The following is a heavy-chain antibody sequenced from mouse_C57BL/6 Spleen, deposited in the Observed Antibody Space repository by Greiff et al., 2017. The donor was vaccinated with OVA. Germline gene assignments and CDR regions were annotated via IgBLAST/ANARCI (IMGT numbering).Heavy chain of an antibody. J-gene: IGHJ2*01. V-gene: IGHV1-37*01. Sequence: EVQLQQSGPELVKPGASVKISCKASGYSFTGYFMNWVKQSHGKSLEWIGRINPYNGDTFYNQKFKGKATLTVDKSASTDNMELLSLTSEDFAVFYCAKGGDGYLTTGPLDYWGQGTTLTVSS. CDR1: GYSFTGYF. CDR2: INPYNGDT. CDR3: AKGGDGYLTTGPLDY. D-gene: IGHD2-3*01.